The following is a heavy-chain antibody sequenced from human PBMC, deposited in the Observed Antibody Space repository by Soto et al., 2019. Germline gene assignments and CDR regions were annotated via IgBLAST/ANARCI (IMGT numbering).Heavy chain of an antibody. D-gene: IGHD2-2*01. V-gene: IGHV1-18*01. J-gene: IGHJ6*02. Sequence: QVQLVQSGAEVKKPGASVKVSCKASGYTFTSYGISWVRQAPGQGLEWMGWISAYNGNTNYAQKLQGRVTMTTDTATSTAYMELRSLRSDDTAVYYCARDTVVVPAAIYYYGMDVWGQGTTVTVSS. CDR2: ISAYNGNT. CDR3: ARDTVVVPAAIYYYGMDV. CDR1: GYTFTSYG.